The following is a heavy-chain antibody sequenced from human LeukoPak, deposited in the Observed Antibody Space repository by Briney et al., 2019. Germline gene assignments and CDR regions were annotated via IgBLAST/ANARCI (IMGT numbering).Heavy chain of an antibody. CDR3: ARAVRIVGANPQLGPFEYYFDY. V-gene: IGHV1-8*03. CDR2: MNPNSFNT. D-gene: IGHD1-26*01. CDR1: GYPFTSYD. Sequence: GASVKVSCKASGYPFTSYDINWVRQAAGQGLEWMGWMNPNSFNTGYAQQFQGRVTITRNTSINTVYMYLTSLNSGDTAVYYCARAVRIVGANPQLGPFEYYFDYWGQGTLVTVSS. J-gene: IGHJ4*02.